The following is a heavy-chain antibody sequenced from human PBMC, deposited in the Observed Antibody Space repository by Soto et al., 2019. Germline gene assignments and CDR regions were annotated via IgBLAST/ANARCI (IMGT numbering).Heavy chain of an antibody. CDR3: ARDLRMVYAIDFDY. CDR1: GFTFSSYS. CDR2: ISSSGSTI. J-gene: IGHJ4*02. Sequence: EVQLVESGGGLVQPGGSLRLSCAASGFTFSSYSMNWVRQAPGKGLEWVSYISSSGSTIYYADSVKGRFTISRDNATNSLYLQMNSLRDEDTAVYYCARDLRMVYAIDFDYWGQGTLVTVSS. V-gene: IGHV3-48*02. D-gene: IGHD2-8*01.